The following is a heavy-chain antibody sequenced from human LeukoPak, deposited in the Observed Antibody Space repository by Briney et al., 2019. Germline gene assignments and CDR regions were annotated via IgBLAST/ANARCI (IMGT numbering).Heavy chain of an antibody. D-gene: IGHD6-13*01. CDR1: GFTFSSYW. CDR3: ARGIAAAGTAIFDC. CDR2: IKEDGSEK. J-gene: IGHJ4*02. Sequence: PGGSLRLYCAASGFTFSSYWMRWVRQAPGKGLEWVANIKEDGSEKYYVDSVKGRFTISRDNAKNSLYLQMDSLRAEDTAVYYCARGIAAAGTAIFDCWGQGTLVTVSS. V-gene: IGHV3-7*01.